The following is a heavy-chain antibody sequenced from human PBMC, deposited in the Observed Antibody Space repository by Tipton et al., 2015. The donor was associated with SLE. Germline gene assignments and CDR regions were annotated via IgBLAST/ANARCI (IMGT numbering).Heavy chain of an antibody. J-gene: IGHJ5*02. CDR3: ASGGDFWSGYPGWFDP. V-gene: IGHV4-39*01. Sequence: LRLSCTVSGGSISSGSYYWGWIRQPPGKGLEWIGSIYYSGSTYYNPSLKSRVTISVDTSKNQFSLKLSSVTAADTAVYYRASGGDFWSGYPGWFDPWGQGTLVTVSS. CDR2: IYYSGST. D-gene: IGHD3-3*01. CDR1: GGSISSGSYY.